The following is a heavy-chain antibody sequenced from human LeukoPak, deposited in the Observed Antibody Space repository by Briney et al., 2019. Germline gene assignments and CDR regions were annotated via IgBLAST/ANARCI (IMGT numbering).Heavy chain of an antibody. CDR2: ISTSGSSR. CDR1: GFPLRDYY. D-gene: IGHD1-1*01. CDR3: ARAAYNWN. V-gene: IGHV3-11*01. J-gene: IGHJ4*02. Sequence: PGGSLRLSCAASGFPLRDYYMSWIRQAPGKGLEWVSYISTSGSSRYYADSVRGRFTISRDSTKNSIYLQMNNLRAEDSALYYCARAAYNWNWGQGTLVIVS.